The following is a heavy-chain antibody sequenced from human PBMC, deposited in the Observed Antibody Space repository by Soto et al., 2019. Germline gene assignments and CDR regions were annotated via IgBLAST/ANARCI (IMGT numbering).Heavy chain of an antibody. CDR3: ARAQNPWFGELLYFDY. Sequence: GGSLRLSCAASGFTFDDYAMHWVRQAPGKGLEWVSGISWNSGSIGYADSVKGRFTISRDNAKNSLYLQMNSLRAEDTAVYYCARAQNPWFGELLYFDYWGQGTLVTVSS. V-gene: IGHV3-9*01. J-gene: IGHJ4*02. CDR1: GFTFDDYA. D-gene: IGHD3-10*01. CDR2: ISWNSGSI.